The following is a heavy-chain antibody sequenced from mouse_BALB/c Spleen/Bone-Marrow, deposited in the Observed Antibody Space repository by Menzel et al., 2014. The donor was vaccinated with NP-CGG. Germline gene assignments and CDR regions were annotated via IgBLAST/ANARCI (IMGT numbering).Heavy chain of an antibody. V-gene: IGHV1S81*02. CDR3: TRSNYGYWYFDV. J-gene: IGHJ1*01. CDR1: GYTFTSYY. Sequence: VQLVESGAELAKPVASVKLSCKASGYTFTSYYMYWVRQRPGQGLEWIGEINPINGGTKISEKFKSRATLTVDKSSSTAFMQLSTLTSEDSAVYYCTRSNYGYWYFDVWGAGTTVTVSS. D-gene: IGHD1-1*01. CDR2: INPINGGT.